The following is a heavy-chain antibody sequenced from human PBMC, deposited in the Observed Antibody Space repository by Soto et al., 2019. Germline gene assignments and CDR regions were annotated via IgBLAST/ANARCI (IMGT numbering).Heavy chain of an antibody. J-gene: IGHJ4*02. CDR3: ARETEWSPDY. CDR2: INGDGSST. V-gene: IGHV3-74*01. Sequence: EVQLVESGGGLVQPGGSLRLSYAASGFTFSSYWMHWVRQAPGKGLVWVSRINGDGSSTSNADSVKGRFTISRDNATNTLYLHMNSLRAEDTAVYYCARETEWSPDYWGQGTLVTVSS. D-gene: IGHD3-3*01. CDR1: GFTFSSYW.